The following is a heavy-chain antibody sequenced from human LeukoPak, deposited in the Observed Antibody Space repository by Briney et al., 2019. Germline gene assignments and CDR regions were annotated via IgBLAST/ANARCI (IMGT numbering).Heavy chain of an antibody. CDR3: ARDEGTWYRFFDY. Sequence: GGSLRLSCAASGFIFNSHSMNWVRQAPGKGLEWVSSISSTSSYIYYADSVKSRFTISRDNAKNSLYLQMNSLRAEDTAVYYCARDEGTWYRFFDYWGQGTLVTVSS. CDR1: GFIFNSHS. CDR2: ISSTSSYI. D-gene: IGHD6-13*01. V-gene: IGHV3-21*01. J-gene: IGHJ4*02.